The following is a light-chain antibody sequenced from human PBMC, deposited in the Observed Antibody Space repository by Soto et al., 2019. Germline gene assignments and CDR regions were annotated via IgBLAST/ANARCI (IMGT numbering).Light chain of an antibody. V-gene: IGKV3-11*01. CDR3: QQRSNWPLT. CDR1: QSVSNDF. CDR2: DAS. Sequence: EIVLTQSPGILSLSPGERATLSCRASQSVSNDFLAWYQQKPGQAPRLLISDASKRATGIPARFSGSGSGTDFTLTISTLEPEDFAVYYCQQRSNWPLTFGPGTKVDIK. J-gene: IGKJ3*01.